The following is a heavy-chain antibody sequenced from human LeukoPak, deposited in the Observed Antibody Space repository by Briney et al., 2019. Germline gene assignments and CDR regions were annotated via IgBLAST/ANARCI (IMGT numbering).Heavy chain of an antibody. CDR2: INPSGGST. V-gene: IGHV1-46*01. D-gene: IGHD5-18*01. J-gene: IGHJ4*02. CDR1: GYTFTSYY. CDR3: ARGGYSYGPVPYYFDY. Sequence: ASVKVSCRASGYTFTSYYMHWVRQAPGQGLEWMGIINPSGGSTSYAQKFQGRVTMTRDTSTSTVYMELSSLRSEDTAVYYCARGGYSYGPVPYYFDYWGQGTLVTVSS.